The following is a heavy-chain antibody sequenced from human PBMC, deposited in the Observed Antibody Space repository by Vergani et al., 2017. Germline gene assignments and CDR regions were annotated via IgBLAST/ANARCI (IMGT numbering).Heavy chain of an antibody. D-gene: IGHD6-13*01. V-gene: IGHV5-51*01. CDR1: GYSFTSYW. CDR2: IYPGDSDT. Sequence: EVQLVQSGAEVKQPGESLKISCKGSGYSFTSYWIGWVRQMPGKGLEWMGIIYPGDSDTRYSPSFQGQVTISADKSISTAYLQWSSLKASDTAMYYCARRLGIAGAGPYYFDYWGQGTLVTVSS. J-gene: IGHJ4*02. CDR3: ARRLGIAGAGPYYFDY.